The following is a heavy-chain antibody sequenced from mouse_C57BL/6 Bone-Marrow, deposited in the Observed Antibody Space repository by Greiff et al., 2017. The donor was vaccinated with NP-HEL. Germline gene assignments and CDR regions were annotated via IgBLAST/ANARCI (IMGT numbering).Heavy chain of an antibody. D-gene: IGHD4-1*01. CDR2: IYPGSGST. Sequence: QVQLQQSGAELVKPGASVKMSCKASGYTFTSYWITWVKQRPGQGLEWIGEIYPGSGSTNYNEKFKSKATLTVDTTSSTAYMQLSSLTSEDSAVYYCAKRGSGKWGQGTTLTVSS. CDR3: AKRGSGK. V-gene: IGHV1-55*01. CDR1: GYTFTSYW. J-gene: IGHJ2*01.